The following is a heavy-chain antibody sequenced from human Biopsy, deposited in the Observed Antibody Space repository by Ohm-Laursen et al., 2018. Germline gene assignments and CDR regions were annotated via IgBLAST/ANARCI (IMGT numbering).Heavy chain of an antibody. V-gene: IGHV4-59*08. CDR1: GGSISSDY. Sequence: SETLSLTCTVSGGSISSDYWSWIRQSPGKGLEWIGYISNRGSTNYSPSLESRVIMSVDTSKNQFSLRLSSVTAADTAVYYCARRDYRNGFKFDFWGQGTLVTVSS. CDR2: ISNRGST. D-gene: IGHD3-16*01. CDR3: ARRDYRNGFKFDF. J-gene: IGHJ4*02.